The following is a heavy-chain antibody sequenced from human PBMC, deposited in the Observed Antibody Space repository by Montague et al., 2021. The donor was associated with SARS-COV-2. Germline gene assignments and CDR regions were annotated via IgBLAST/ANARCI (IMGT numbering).Heavy chain of an antibody. Sequence: SETLSLTCTVSGGTISRYYWSWIRHSPGKGLEWIGNVFYSGSTNYNPSLKSRVTIFVDRSKNQFSLRLSSVTAADTAVYYCARVGFGECFDYWGQGTLVTVSS. CDR1: GGTISRYY. J-gene: IGHJ4*02. V-gene: IGHV4-59*01. CDR2: VFYSGST. CDR3: ARVGFGECFDY. D-gene: IGHD3-10*01.